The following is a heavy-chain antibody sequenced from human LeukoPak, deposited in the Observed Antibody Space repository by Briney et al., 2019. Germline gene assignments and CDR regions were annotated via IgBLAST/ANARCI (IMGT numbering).Heavy chain of an antibody. J-gene: IGHJ4*02. Sequence: GGSLRPSCAASGFTFSSYAMSWVRQAPGKGLEWVSAISGSGGSTYYADSVKGRFTISRDNSKNTLYLQMNSLRAEDTAVYYCAKDTNYYDSSGIYWGQGTLVTVSS. CDR2: ISGSGGST. CDR1: GFTFSSYA. D-gene: IGHD3-22*01. CDR3: AKDTNYYDSSGIY. V-gene: IGHV3-23*01.